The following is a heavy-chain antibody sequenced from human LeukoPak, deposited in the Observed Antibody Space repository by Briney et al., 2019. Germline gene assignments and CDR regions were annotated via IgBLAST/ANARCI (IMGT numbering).Heavy chain of an antibody. D-gene: IGHD6-19*01. J-gene: IGHJ4*02. CDR3: AREYISGEFDY. CDR1: GGTFSSYA. CDR2: IIPIFGTA. Sequence: EASVKVSCKASGGTFSSYAISWVRQAPGQGLEWMGRIIPIFGTANYAQKFQGRVTITTDESTSTAYMELSSLRSEDTAVYYCAREYISGEFDYWGQGTLVTVSS. V-gene: IGHV1-69*05.